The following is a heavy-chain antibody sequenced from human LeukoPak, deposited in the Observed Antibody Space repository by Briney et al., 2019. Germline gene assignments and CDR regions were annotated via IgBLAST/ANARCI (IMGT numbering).Heavy chain of an antibody. V-gene: IGHV3-30*04. CDR3: ARMGIAVAGVFDY. J-gene: IGHJ4*02. CDR1: GFTFSSYA. Sequence: GRSLRLSCAASGFTFSSYAMHWVRQAPGKGLEWVAVISYDGSNKHYADSVKGRFTISRDNSKNTLYLQMNSLRAEDTAVYYCARMGIAVAGVFDYWGQGTLVTVSS. CDR2: ISYDGSNK. D-gene: IGHD6-19*01.